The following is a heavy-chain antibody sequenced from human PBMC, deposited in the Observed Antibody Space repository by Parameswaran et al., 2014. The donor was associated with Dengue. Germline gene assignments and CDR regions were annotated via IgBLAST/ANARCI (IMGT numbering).Heavy chain of an antibody. D-gene: IGHD3-3*01. J-gene: IGHJ6*02. V-gene: IGHV3-23*01. CDR3: AKGDDFWSGYFYYYGMDV. CDR2: ISGSGGST. Sequence: VRQMPGKGLEWVSAISGSGGSTYYADSVKGRFTISRDNSKNTLYLQMNSLRAEDTAVYYCAKGDDFWSGYFYYYGMDVWGQGTTVTVSS.